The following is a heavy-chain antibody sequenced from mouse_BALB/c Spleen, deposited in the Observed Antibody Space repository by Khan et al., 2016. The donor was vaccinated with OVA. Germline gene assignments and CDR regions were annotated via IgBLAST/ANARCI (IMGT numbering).Heavy chain of an antibody. CDR1: GYTFTDYV. V-gene: IGHV9-3-1*01. Sequence: QIQLVQSGPDLKKPGETVKISCKASGYTFTDYVMNWVKQAPGKGLKWMGWINTYTGEPTYADDFKGRVAFSLDTSASTAYLQINSLKNEDTATYFCARFHGGYWGQGTTLTVSS. J-gene: IGHJ2*01. CDR2: INTYTGEP. CDR3: ARFHGGY.